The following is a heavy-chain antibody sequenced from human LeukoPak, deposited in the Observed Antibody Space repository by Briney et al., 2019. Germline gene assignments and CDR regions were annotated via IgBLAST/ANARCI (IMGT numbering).Heavy chain of an antibody. CDR1: GYTFTSYY. Sequence: ASVKVSCKASGYTFTSYYMHWVRQAPGQGLGWMGRINPNSGGTNYAQKFQGRVTMTRDTSISTAYMELSRLRSDDTAVYYCARDHSYCSSTSCYHWFDPWGQGTLVTVSS. V-gene: IGHV1-2*06. D-gene: IGHD2-2*01. CDR2: INPNSGGT. CDR3: ARDHSYCSSTSCYHWFDP. J-gene: IGHJ5*02.